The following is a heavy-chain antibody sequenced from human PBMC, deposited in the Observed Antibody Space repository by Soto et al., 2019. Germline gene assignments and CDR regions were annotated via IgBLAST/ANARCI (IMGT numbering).Heavy chain of an antibody. CDR2: SSDSGTFT. J-gene: IGHJ4*02. CDR1: GFTLSDYY. Sequence: QVHLVESGGGLVKPGVSLRLSCAASGFTLSDYYMSWIRQSPGKGLEWLSYSSDSGTFTRYADSVKGRVSISRDNAKNSLYLQIHSLRGEDTAIYYCARSGDNYNLLDYWGQGTPVTVSS. CDR3: ARSGDNYNLLDY. D-gene: IGHD1-1*01. V-gene: IGHV3-11*06.